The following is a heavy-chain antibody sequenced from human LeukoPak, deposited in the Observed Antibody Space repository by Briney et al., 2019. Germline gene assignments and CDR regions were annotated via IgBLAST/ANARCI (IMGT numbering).Heavy chain of an antibody. CDR2: IDWDDDK. D-gene: IGHD3-10*01. Sequence: SGPTLVNPTQTLTLTCTFSGFSRSTRGLRVGLIRQPPGKALESLARIDWDDDKFYSTSLKTRLTISKDTSKNQVVLTMTNMDPVDTATYYCARHYGSGSELDYWGQGTLDTVSS. CDR3: ARHYGSGSELDY. V-gene: IGHV2-70*04. CDR1: GFSRSTRGLR. J-gene: IGHJ4*02.